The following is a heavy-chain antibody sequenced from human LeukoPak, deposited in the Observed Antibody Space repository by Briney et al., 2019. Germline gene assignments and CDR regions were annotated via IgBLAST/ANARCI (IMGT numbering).Heavy chain of an antibody. CDR2: IYYSGST. CDR1: GGSMGSYY. Sequence: PSETLSLTCTVSGGSMGSYYWSWIRQPPGKGLEWIGYIYYSGSTNYNPSLKSRVTISVDTSKNQFTLKLSSVTAADTAVYYCARGRYGWLPFDYWGQGTLVTVSS. V-gene: IGHV4-59*01. J-gene: IGHJ4*02. D-gene: IGHD3-16*01. CDR3: ARGRYGWLPFDY.